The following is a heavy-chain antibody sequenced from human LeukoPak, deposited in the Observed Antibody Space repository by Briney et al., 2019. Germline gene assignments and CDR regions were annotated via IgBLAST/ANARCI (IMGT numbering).Heavy chain of an antibody. D-gene: IGHD3-9*01. CDR2: INPSGGST. J-gene: IGHJ6*02. Sequence: GASVKVSCKASGYTFTSYYMHWVRQAPGQGLEWMGIINPSGGSTSYAQKFQGRVTMTRDTSTSTVYMELSSLGSEDTAVYYCARDGYDILTGYYNHYYYGMDVWGQGTTVTVSS. CDR1: GYTFTSYY. CDR3: ARDGYDILTGYYNHYYYGMDV. V-gene: IGHV1-46*03.